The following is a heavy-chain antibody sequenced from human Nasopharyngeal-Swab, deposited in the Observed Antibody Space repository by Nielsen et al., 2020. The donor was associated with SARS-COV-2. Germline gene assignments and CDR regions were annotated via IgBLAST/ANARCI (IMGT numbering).Heavy chain of an antibody. J-gene: IGHJ6*03. V-gene: IGHV1-8*01. CDR2: MNPNSGNT. CDR1: GYTFTSYD. Sequence: ASVKVSCKASGYTFTSYDINWVRQATGQGLEWMGWMNPNSGNTGYAQKFQGRVTMTRNTSISTAYMELSSLSSEDTAVYYCARGRSITMIVVVITTEWYYYMDVWGKGTTVTVSS. CDR3: ARGRSITMIVVVITTEWYYYMDV. D-gene: IGHD3-22*01.